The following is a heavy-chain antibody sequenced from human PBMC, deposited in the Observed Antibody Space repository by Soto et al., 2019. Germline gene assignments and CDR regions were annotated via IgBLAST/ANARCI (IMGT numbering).Heavy chain of an antibody. J-gene: IGHJ4*02. V-gene: IGHV3-23*01. Sequence: EVQVLESGGGLIQPGGTLRLSCAASRFIFSSYGMSWVRQAPGKGLEWVSGISGSGGSTWYADSVKGRFTISRDNSKKTLYLQMSRLRVDDTAVYYCANSPVEYGTFDYWGQGTLVTVSS. CDR3: ANSPVEYGTFDY. CDR1: RFIFSSYG. CDR2: ISGSGGST. D-gene: IGHD4-17*01.